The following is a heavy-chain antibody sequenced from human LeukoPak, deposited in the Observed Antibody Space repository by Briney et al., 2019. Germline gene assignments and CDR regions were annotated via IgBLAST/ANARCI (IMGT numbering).Heavy chain of an antibody. D-gene: IGHD2-15*01. J-gene: IGHJ3*02. CDR1: GGSITNFY. CDR2: IYYSGTT. CDR3: ARSPGGGFDI. Sequence: PETLSLTCTVSGGSITNFYGGWIRQSPGKGLELIGYIYYSGTTNYSPSLKSRVSISVDTSKKQFSLKLSSVTAADTAVYYCARSPGGGFDIWGQGTLVTVSS. V-gene: IGHV4-59*01.